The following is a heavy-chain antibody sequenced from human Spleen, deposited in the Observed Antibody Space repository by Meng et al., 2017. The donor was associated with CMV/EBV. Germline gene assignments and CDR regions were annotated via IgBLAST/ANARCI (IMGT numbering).Heavy chain of an antibody. D-gene: IGHD3-9*01. CDR1: GFTFTGYW. J-gene: IGHJ4*02. CDR2: IMKDGGEK. V-gene: IGHV3-7*03. CDR3: VRDTDWGLFDS. Sequence: GESLKISCAASGFTFTGYWMAWVRQAPGKGLEWVANIMKDGGEKKYLDYVKGRFTISRDNAKNSIYLQMNSLRDEDTAVYYCVRDTDWGLFDSRGEGTLVTVSS.